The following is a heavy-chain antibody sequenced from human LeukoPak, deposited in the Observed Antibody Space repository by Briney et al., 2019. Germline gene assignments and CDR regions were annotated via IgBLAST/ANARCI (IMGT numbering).Heavy chain of an antibody. CDR3: ARDMNGAGTYFDY. CDR1: GGSISSGGYY. D-gene: IGHD1-1*01. CDR2: IYHSGST. Sequence: SETLSLTCTVSGGSISSGGYYWSWTRQPPGKGLEWIGYIYHSGSTYYHPSRKSRVTISVDRSKNQFSLKLSSVTAADTAVYYCARDMNGAGTYFDYWGQGTLVTVSS. V-gene: IGHV4-30-2*01. J-gene: IGHJ4*02.